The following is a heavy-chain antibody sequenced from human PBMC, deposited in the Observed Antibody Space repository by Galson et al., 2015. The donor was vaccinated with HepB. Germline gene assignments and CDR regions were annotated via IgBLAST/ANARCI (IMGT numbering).Heavy chain of an antibody. J-gene: IGHJ4*02. CDR3: ARDVAVAGIAGFDY. CDR2: IIPIFGTA. D-gene: IGHD6-19*01. CDR1: GYRFTDNG. Sequence: SVKVSCKASGYRFTDNGISWVRQAPGQGLEWMGGIIPIFGTANHAQKLQGRVTMTTDTSTSTAYMELRSLRSDDTAVYYCARDVAVAGIAGFDYWGQGTLVTVSS. V-gene: IGHV1-18*01.